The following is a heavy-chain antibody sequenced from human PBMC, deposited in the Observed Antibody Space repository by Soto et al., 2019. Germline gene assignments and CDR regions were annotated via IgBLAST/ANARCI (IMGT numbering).Heavy chain of an antibody. V-gene: IGHV4-59*01. Sequence: PSETLSLTCTVSGSSISRYYWSWIRQSPGKGLEVIGYLYNTGSTIYNPSLKSRVTISVDTSKNQFSLKMNSVTAADTAVYYCARVRGNYYDSSGYYSGEYYFDYWGQGTLVTV. CDR1: GSSISRYY. D-gene: IGHD3-22*01. J-gene: IGHJ4*02. CDR3: ARVRGNYYDSSGYYSGEYYFDY. CDR2: LYNTGST.